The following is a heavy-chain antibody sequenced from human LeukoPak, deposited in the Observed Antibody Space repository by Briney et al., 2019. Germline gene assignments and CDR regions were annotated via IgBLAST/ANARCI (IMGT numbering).Heavy chain of an antibody. CDR3: ARGTGGKQQRNWFDP. J-gene: IGHJ5*02. CDR2: INPNSGGT. V-gene: IGHV1-2*02. CDR1: GYTFTGYY. Sequence: ASVKVSCKASGYTFTGYYMHWVRQAPGQGLEWMGWINPNSGGTNYAQKFQGRVTMTRDTSISTAYMELSRLRSDDTAVYYCARGTGGKQQRNWFDPWGQGTLVTVSS. D-gene: IGHD6-13*01.